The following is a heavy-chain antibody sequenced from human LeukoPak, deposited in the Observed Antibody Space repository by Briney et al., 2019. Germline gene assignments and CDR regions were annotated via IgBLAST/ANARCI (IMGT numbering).Heavy chain of an antibody. CDR1: GYTFTSYG. CDR3: ARAAVAGTLGYFDY. J-gene: IGHJ4*02. CDR2: ISAYNGNT. V-gene: IGHV1-18*01. Sequence: ASVKVSCKASGYTFTSYGISWVRQAPGQGLEWMGWISAYNGNTSYAQKLQGRVTMTTDTSTSTACMELRSLRSDDTAAYYCARAAVAGTLGYFDYWGQGTLVTVSS. D-gene: IGHD6-19*01.